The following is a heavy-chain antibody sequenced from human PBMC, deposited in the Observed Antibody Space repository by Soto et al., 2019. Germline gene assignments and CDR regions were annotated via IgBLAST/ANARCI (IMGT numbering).Heavy chain of an antibody. V-gene: IGHV5-51*01. CDR1: GYSFTSYW. D-gene: IGHD6-19*01. Sequence: PGESLKISCKGSGYSFTSYWIGWVRQMPGKGLEWMGIIYPGDSDTRYSPSFQGQVTISADKSISTAYLQWSSLKASDTAMYYCARHASVNSGWPPNRDYMDVWGKGTTVTVSS. CDR3: ARHASVNSGWPPNRDYMDV. CDR2: IYPGDSDT. J-gene: IGHJ6*03.